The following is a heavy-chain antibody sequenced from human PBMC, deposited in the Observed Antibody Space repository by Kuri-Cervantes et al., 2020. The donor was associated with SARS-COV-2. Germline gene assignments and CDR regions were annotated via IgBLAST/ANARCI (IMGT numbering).Heavy chain of an antibody. CDR1: RFNFSDYD. Sequence: GESLKISCAASRFNFSDYDMNWVRQAPGKGLEWISHINSGGSTMYSVDSVKGRFTISRDNTKNSLYLQMNSLRAEDTAVYYCARLRYCTSISCYHNYHAYYYMDVWGKGTTVTVSS. J-gene: IGHJ6*03. CDR3: ARLRYCTSISCYHNYHAYYYMDV. CDR2: INSGGSTM. D-gene: IGHD2-2*01. V-gene: IGHV3-11*01.